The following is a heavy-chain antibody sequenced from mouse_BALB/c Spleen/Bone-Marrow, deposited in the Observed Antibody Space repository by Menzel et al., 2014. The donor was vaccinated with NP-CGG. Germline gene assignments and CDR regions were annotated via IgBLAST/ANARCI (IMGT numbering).Heavy chain of an antibody. Sequence: EVKLVESGAELVRSGASVKLSCSASGFNIKHYYIHWVKQRPEQGLEWIGWIDPENGDTEYAQKFQGKATMTADTSSNTAYLQLSSLASEDTAGYYGKASTLMTADYWGQGTTLTVSS. CDR3: KASTLMTADY. V-gene: IGHV14-4*02. CDR2: IDPENGDT. D-gene: IGHD2-4*01. CDR1: GFNIKHYY. J-gene: IGHJ2*01.